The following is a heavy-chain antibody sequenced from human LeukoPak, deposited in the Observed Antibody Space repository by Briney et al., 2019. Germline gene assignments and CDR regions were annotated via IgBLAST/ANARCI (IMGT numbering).Heavy chain of an antibody. V-gene: IGHV4-59*01. CDR2: IYYNGST. CDR3: ARDYSNYIMDY. Sequence: SETLSLTCTVSGGSISTYYWSWIRQPPGKGLEWIGYIYYNGSTNYNPSLKSRVTMSVDTSKNQFSLKLTSVTAADTAVYYCARDYSNYIMDYWGQGTLVTVSS. J-gene: IGHJ4*02. D-gene: IGHD4-11*01. CDR1: GGSISTYY.